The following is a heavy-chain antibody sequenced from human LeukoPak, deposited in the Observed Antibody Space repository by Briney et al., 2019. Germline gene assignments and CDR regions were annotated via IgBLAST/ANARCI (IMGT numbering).Heavy chain of an antibody. CDR1: GFPFSDYF. Sequence: PGGSLRLSCAASGFPFSDYFMNWVRQTPERGLEWLAYISGSGYVIDYADSVKGRFIISRDNAKNSLYLQVHSLRAEDTAVYYCARDPVIGATSKRVHGGLDYWCQGTLVTVSS. J-gene: IGHJ4*02. CDR2: ISGSGYVI. CDR3: ARDPVIGATSKRVHGGLDY. V-gene: IGHV3-11*01. D-gene: IGHD2-21*01.